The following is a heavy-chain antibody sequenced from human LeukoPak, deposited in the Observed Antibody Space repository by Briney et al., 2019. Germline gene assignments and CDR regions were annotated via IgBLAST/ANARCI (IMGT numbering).Heavy chain of an antibody. J-gene: IGHJ4*02. CDR3: ARGQWWSYYFDY. CDR1: GFTFDDYA. CDR2: ISWNSGSI. Sequence: GGSLRLSCAASGFTFDDYAMHWVRQAPGKGLEWVSGISWNSGSIGYADSVKGRFTISRDNAKNSPYLQMNSLRAEDTAVYYCARGQWWSYYFDYWGQGTLVTVSS. D-gene: IGHD2-15*01. V-gene: IGHV3-9*01.